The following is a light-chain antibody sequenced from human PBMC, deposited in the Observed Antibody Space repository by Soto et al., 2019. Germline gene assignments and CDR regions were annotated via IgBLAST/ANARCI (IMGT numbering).Light chain of an antibody. CDR2: GAS. CDR1: QSVSSSY. Sequence: EIVLTQSPGTLSLSPGERATLSCRASQSVSSSYLAWYLQKPGQAPRLLIYGASSRATGIPDRFSGSGSGTDFTLTISRLEPEDFAVYYCQLYGRSTMYTFGQGTRLEIK. V-gene: IGKV3-20*01. J-gene: IGKJ2*01. CDR3: QLYGRSTMYT.